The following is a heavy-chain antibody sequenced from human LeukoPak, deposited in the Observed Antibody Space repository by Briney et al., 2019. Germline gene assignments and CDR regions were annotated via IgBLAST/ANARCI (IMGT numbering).Heavy chain of an antibody. J-gene: IGHJ4*02. CDR2: ITSGSSFV. D-gene: IGHD2/OR15-2a*01. V-gene: IGHV3-21*06. Sequence: GGSLRLSCEGSGFPFRTYSMHWVRQVPGKGLEWISAITSGSSFVYYADSVKGRFTISRDDAKSSLYLQMNSLRAEDTAVYYCARRISAAGFDYWGQGTLVTVSS. CDR1: GFPFRTYS. CDR3: ARRISAAGFDY.